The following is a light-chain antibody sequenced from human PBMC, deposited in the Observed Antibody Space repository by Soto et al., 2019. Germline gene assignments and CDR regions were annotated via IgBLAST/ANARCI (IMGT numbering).Light chain of an antibody. CDR1: QSVSSY. V-gene: IGKV3-11*01. CDR3: QQRNSWPVT. J-gene: IGKJ5*01. CDR2: DSS. Sequence: EVVLTQSPATLSLSPGERATLSCRASQSVSSYIAWYQQKAGQAPRLLIYDSSNRATGIPARFSGGGSGTDFTLTISSLEPEDFAVYYCQQRNSWPVTFGQGTRLEIK.